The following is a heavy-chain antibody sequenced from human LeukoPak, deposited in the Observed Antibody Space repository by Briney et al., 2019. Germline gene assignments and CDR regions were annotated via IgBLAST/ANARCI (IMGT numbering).Heavy chain of an antibody. Sequence: ASVKVSCNASGYTFTSYDINWVRQATGQGLEWMGWMNPNSGNTGYAQKFQGRVTITRNTSISTAYMELSSLRSEDTAVYYCARGWELQRGLDYFDYWGQGTLVTVSS. CDR2: MNPNSGNT. J-gene: IGHJ4*02. V-gene: IGHV1-8*03. D-gene: IGHD1-26*01. CDR3: ARGWELQRGLDYFDY. CDR1: GYTFTSYD.